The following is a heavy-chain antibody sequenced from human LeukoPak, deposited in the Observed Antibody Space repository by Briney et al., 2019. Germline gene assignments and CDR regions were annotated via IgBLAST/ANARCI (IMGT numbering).Heavy chain of an antibody. V-gene: IGHV1-18*01. CDR1: TYTFTRYG. CDR3: ARVKRVTFGGVIVISYFDY. Sequence: GASVKVSCKASTYTFTRYGISWVRQAPGQGLEWMGWISAYNGNTNYAQKLQGRVTMTTDTSTSTAYMELRSLRSDDTAVYYCARVKRVTFGGVIVISYFDYWGQGTLVTVSS. CDR2: ISAYNGNT. J-gene: IGHJ4*02. D-gene: IGHD3-16*02.